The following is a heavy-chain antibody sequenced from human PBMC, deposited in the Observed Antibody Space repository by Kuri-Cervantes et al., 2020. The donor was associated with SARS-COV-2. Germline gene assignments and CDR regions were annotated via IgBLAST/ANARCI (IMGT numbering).Heavy chain of an antibody. CDR3: ARRYNWNDGDYFDY. CDR1: GGSFSGYY. J-gene: IGHJ4*02. CDR2: IYYSGST. D-gene: IGHD1-20*01. Sequence: SETLSLTCAVYGGSFSGYYWSWIRQPPGKGLEWIGYIYYSGSTYYNPSLKSRVTISVDTSKNQFSLKLSSVTAADTAVYYCARRYNWNDGDYFDYWGQGTLVTVSS. V-gene: IGHV4-34*01.